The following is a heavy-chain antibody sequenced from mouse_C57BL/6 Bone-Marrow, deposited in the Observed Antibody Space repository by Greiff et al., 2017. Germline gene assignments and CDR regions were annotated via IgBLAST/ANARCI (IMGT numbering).Heavy chain of an antibody. CDR2: IDPSDGAT. V-gene: IGHV1-52*01. D-gene: IGHD1-1*01. CDR1: GYTFTSYW. Sequence: QVQLQQPGAELVRPGSSVKLSCKASGYTFTSYWMHWVKQRPIQGLEWIGNIDPSDGATHYNQKFKDKATLPVDKSSSTAYMHLSSLTSEDSAVYCCASEVITTVVATYYFDYWNQGTTLTLSS. CDR3: ASEVITTVVATYYFDY. J-gene: IGHJ2*01.